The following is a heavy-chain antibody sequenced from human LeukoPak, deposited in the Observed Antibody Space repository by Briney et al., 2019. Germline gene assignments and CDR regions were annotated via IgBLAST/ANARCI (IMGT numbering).Heavy chain of an antibody. D-gene: IGHD6-13*01. J-gene: IGHJ3*02. CDR3: ARDRYSSTGDAFDI. V-gene: IGHV4-4*07. Sequence: SETLSLTCTVSGGSISSYYWSWIRQPAGKGLERIGRIYTSGSTNYNPSLKSRVTMSVDTSKNQFSLKLSSVTAADTAVYYCARDRYSSTGDAFDIWGQGTMVTVSS. CDR2: IYTSGST. CDR1: GGSISSYY.